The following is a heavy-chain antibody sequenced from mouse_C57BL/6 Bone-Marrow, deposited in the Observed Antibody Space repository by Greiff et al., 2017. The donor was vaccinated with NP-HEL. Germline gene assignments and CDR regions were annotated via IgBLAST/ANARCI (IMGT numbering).Heavy chain of an antibody. J-gene: IGHJ2*01. CDR2: IYPGSGNT. CDR3: ARGLWSYFDY. V-gene: IGHV1-76*01. Sequence: QVQLKESGAELVRPGASVKLSCKASGYTFTDYYINWVKQRPGQGLEWIARIYPGSGNTYYNEKFKGKATLTAEKSSSTAYMQLSSLTSEDSAVYFCARGLWSYFDYWGQGTTLTVSS. CDR1: GYTFTDYY. D-gene: IGHD3-1*01.